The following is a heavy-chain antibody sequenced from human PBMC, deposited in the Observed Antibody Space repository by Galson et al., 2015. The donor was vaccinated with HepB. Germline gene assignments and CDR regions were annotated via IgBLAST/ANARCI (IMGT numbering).Heavy chain of an antibody. CDR3: AKGGEGSYYYFDY. CDR1: GFTFDDYA. CDR2: ISWDGGST. Sequence: SLRLSCAASGFTFDDYAMHWVRQAPGKGLEWVSLISWDGGSTYYADSVKGRFTISRDNSKNSLYLQMNSLRAEDTALYYCAKGGEGSYYYFDYWGQGTLVTVSS. V-gene: IGHV3-43D*03. J-gene: IGHJ4*02. D-gene: IGHD1-26*01.